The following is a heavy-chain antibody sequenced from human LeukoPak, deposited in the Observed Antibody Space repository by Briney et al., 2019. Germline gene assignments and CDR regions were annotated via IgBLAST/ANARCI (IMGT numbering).Heavy chain of an antibody. CDR3: AKEWESGYSGYDGY. V-gene: IGHV3-43*02. CDR1: GFTFDDYA. J-gene: IGHJ4*02. CDR2: ISGDGGST. D-gene: IGHD5-12*01. Sequence: GGSLRLSCAASGFTFDDYAMHWVRQAPGKGLEWVSLISGDGGSTYYADSVKGRFTISRDNSKDSLYLQMNCLRTEDTALYYCAKEWESGYSGYDGYWGQGTLVTVSS.